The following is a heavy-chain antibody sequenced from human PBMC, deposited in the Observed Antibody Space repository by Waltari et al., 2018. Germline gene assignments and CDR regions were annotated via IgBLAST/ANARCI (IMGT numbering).Heavy chain of an antibody. J-gene: IGHJ5*02. CDR2: VNPDSGAT. Sequence: QVQLVQSGAEVLKPGASVKVSCQASGYTFINYEIKWVRQAAGQGFEWMGWVNPDSGATAYAQKFQGRITMTWDTSISTAYMELSNLRSDDTAVLYCARGRDVFANFDYNWFDPWGQGTLVTVSS. D-gene: IGHD3-3*01. V-gene: IGHV1-8*02. CDR3: ARGRDVFANFDYNWFDP. CDR1: GYTFINYE.